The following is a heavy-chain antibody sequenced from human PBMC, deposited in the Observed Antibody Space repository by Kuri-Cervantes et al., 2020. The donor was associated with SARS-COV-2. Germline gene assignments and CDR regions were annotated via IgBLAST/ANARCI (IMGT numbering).Heavy chain of an antibody. D-gene: IGHD4-23*01. J-gene: IGHJ4*02. CDR3: ARDVGYGGSSELDITYFDC. CDR1: RDTFTTFG. Sequence: SVKVSCKASRDTFTTFGFSWVRQAPGQGLEWMGGVIPFFGTPTYAQRFEGRVTITADESTRTVYMEMTSLTFEDTAVYFCARDVGYGGSSELDITYFDCWGQGTLVTVSS. V-gene: IGHV1-69*13. CDR2: VIPFFGTP.